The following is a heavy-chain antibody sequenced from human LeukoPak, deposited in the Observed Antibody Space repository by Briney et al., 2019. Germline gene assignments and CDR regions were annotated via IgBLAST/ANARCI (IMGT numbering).Heavy chain of an antibody. J-gene: IGHJ4*02. CDR3: ARDGRRYSSSWYYFDC. CDR2: IYYSGST. Sequence: PSETLSLTCTVSGGSISSGGYYWSWIRQHPGKGLEWIGYIYYSGSTYYNPSLKSRVTISVGTSKNQFSLKLSSVTAADTAVYYCARDGRRYSSSWYYFDCWGQGTLVTVSS. D-gene: IGHD6-13*01. CDR1: GGSISSGGYY. V-gene: IGHV4-31*03.